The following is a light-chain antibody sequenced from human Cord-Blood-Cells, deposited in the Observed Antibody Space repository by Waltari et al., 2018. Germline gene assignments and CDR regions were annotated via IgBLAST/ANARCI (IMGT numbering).Light chain of an antibody. J-gene: IGKJ3*01. CDR2: AAS. Sequence: DIQMTQSPSSLSASVGDRVTNTCRASQSISSYLNWYQQKPGKAPKLLIYAASSLQSGVPSRFSGSGSGTDFTLTISSLQPEDFATYYYQQSYSTLTFGPGTKVDIK. CDR3: QQSYSTLT. CDR1: QSISSY. V-gene: IGKV1-39*01.